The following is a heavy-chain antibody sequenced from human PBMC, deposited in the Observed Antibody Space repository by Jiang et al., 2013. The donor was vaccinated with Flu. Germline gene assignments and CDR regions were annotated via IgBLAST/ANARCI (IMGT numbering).Heavy chain of an antibody. D-gene: IGHD3-3*01. CDR2: IIPIFGTA. CDR3: ARAQITIFGVVREWLDP. Sequence: EVKKPGSSVKVSCKASGGTFSSYAISWVRQAPGQGLEWMGGIIPIFGTANYAQKFQGXGVTITADESTSTAYMELSSLRSEDTAVYYCARAQITIFGVVREWLDPWGQGTLVTVSS. V-gene: IGHV1-69*01. J-gene: IGHJ5*02. CDR1: GGTFSSYA.